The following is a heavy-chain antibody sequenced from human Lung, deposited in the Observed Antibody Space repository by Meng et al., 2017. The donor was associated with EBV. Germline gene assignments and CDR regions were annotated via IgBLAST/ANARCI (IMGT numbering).Heavy chain of an antibody. J-gene: IGHJ4*02. D-gene: IGHD2-8*02. CDR3: ARRPTGIDY. Sequence: QVQLQQGGAGPLKPAETLSRTCAVNGGSLSGAYWNWIRQPPGKGLEWIGEIIHGGSPSYNPSLKSRVTISIDTSKNQLSLMLSSVTAADTAVYYCARRPTGIDYWGQGTLVTVSS. CDR2: IIHGGSP. CDR1: GGSLSGAY. V-gene: IGHV4-34*12.